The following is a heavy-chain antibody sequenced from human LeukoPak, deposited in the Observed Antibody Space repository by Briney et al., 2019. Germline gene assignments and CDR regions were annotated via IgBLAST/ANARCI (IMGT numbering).Heavy chain of an antibody. CDR2: INHSGST. CDR3: ARGLRDIVLMVYAIPAFDI. D-gene: IGHD2-8*01. CDR1: GGSFSGYY. J-gene: IGHJ3*02. Sequence: PSETPSLTCAVYGGSFSGYYWSWIRQPPGKGLEWIGEINHSGSTNYNPSLKSRVTISVDTSKNQFSLKLSSVTAADTAVYYCARGLRDIVLMVYAIPAFDIWGQGTMVTVSS. V-gene: IGHV4-34*01.